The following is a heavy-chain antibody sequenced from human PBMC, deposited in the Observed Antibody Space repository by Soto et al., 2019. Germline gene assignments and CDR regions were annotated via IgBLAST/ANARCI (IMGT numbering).Heavy chain of an antibody. V-gene: IGHV3-30*18. J-gene: IGHJ3*01. CDR1: RFTFRRHG. CDR3: AKDVWNDVPATDGFDP. Sequence: GGSLRLSCAASRFTFRRHGMHWVRQAPGKGLEWLTRISYDGIEKFYTESVKGRFTITRDNSKNMVFLQMNSLTAEDTAVYYCAKDVWNDVPATDGFDPWGQGTMVTVSS. CDR2: ISYDGIEK. D-gene: IGHD1-1*01.